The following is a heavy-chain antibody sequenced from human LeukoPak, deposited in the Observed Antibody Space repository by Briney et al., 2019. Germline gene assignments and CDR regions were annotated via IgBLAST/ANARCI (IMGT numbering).Heavy chain of an antibody. CDR3: ARHGENRYYYDSSAYDY. CDR2: ICPGDSDT. J-gene: IGHJ4*02. CDR1: GYSFTSYW. D-gene: IGHD3-22*01. Sequence: GESLKISCKGSGYSFTSYWTGRVRQMPGKGLEWMGIICPGDSDTRCSPSFQGQVTISADKSISTAYLQWSSLKASDTAMYYCARHGENRYYYDSSAYDYWGQGTLVTVSS. V-gene: IGHV5-51*01.